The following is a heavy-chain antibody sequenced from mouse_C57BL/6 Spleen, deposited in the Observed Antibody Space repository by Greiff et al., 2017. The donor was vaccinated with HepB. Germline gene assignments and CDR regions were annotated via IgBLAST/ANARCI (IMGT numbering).Heavy chain of an antibody. D-gene: IGHD2-3*01. CDR3: ARNWDGYYSARAMDY. Sequence: QVQLQQSGPGLVQPSQSLSITCTVSGFSFTSYGVHWVRQSPGKGLEWLGVIWSGGSTDYNAAFISRLSISKDNSTSQVFFKMNSLQADDTAIYYCARNWDGYYSARAMDYWGQGTSVTVSS. CDR1: GFSFTSYG. CDR2: IWSGGST. V-gene: IGHV2-2*01. J-gene: IGHJ4*01.